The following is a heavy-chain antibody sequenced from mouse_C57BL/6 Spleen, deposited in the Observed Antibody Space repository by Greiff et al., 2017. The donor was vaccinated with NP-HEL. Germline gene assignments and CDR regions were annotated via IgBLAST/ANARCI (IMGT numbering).Heavy chain of an antibody. D-gene: IGHD1-1*01. CDR2: IYPGDGDT. J-gene: IGHJ2*01. Sequence: QVQLKQSGPELVKPGASVKISCKASGYAFSSSWMNWVKQRPGKGLEWIGRIYPGDGDTNYNGKFKGKATLTADKSSSTAYMQLSSLTSEDSAVYFCASPTVVARDYFDYWGQGTTLTVSS. CDR3: ASPTVVARDYFDY. CDR1: GYAFSSSW. V-gene: IGHV1-82*01.